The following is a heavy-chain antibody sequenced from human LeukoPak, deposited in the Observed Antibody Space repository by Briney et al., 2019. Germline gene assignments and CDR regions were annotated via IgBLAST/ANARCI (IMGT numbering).Heavy chain of an antibody. J-gene: IGHJ4*02. D-gene: IGHD2-2*01. CDR3: APTAEAYTSWWKV. CDR2: INPDSGFT. V-gene: IGHV1-2*02. CDR1: GYTFTDDY. Sequence: SVKVSCKASGYTFTDDYMHWVRQPPGQGLEFVGWINPDSGFTNYAQKFQGRVPMTRDTPISTAYFEVRTLTSGDTAVYNCAPTAEAYTSWWKVWGQGTLVTVSS.